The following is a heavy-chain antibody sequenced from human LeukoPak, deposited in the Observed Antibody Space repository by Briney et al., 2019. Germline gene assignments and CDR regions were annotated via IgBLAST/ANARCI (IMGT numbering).Heavy chain of an antibody. CDR2: IYYSGST. Sequence: SETLSLTCTVSGGSVSSSSYYWGWIRQPPGKGLEWIGNIYYSGSTYYNPSLKSRVTISVDTSKNQFSLKLSSVTAADTAVYYCARGRSGSYLNWFDPWGQGTLVTVSS. CDR3: ARGRSGSYLNWFDP. J-gene: IGHJ5*02. CDR1: GGSVSSSSYY. D-gene: IGHD1-26*01. V-gene: IGHV4-39*01.